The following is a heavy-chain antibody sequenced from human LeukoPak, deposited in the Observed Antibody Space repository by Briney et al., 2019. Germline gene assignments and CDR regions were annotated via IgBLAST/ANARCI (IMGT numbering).Heavy chain of an antibody. J-gene: IGHJ4*02. CDR2: RKQDGSEK. D-gene: IGHD6-13*01. Sequence: GGSLRLSCAASGFTFSTYWMSWVRQAPGKGLEWVANRKQDGSEKYYVDSVKGRLTISRDNAKNSLYLQMNSLRAEDTAVYYCARDNMRDGGIAAAGTDYWGQGTLVTVSS. CDR1: GFTFSTYW. V-gene: IGHV3-7*01. CDR3: ARDNMRDGGIAAAGTDY.